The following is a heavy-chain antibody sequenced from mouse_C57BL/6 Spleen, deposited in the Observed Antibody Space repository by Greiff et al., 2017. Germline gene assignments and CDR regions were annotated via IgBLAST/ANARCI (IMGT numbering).Heavy chain of an antibody. CDR3: ARYGYYYGSSQSFFAY. V-gene: IGHV1-26*01. Sequence: VQLQQSGPELVKPGASVKISCKASGYTFTDYYMNWVKQSHGKSLEWIGDINPNNGGTSYNQKFKGKATLTVDKSSSTAYMELRSLTSEYSAVYYCARYGYYYGSSQSFFAYWGQGTLVTVSA. CDR2: INPNNGGT. J-gene: IGHJ3*01. CDR1: GYTFTDYY. D-gene: IGHD1-1*01.